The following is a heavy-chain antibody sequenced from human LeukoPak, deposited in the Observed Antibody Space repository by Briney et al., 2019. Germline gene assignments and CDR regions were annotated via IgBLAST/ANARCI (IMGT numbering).Heavy chain of an antibody. CDR2: ISYDGTNE. CDR1: GITFNKYR. CDR3: AKPYYYDSSGYSV. D-gene: IGHD3-22*01. J-gene: IGHJ4*02. V-gene: IGHV3-30*18. Sequence: GGSLRLSCEASGITFNKYRIHWVRQAPGKGLEWVAVISYDGTNENYADSVKGRFTVSRDMSKNTLYLQMNSLRAEDTAVYYCAKPYYYDSSGYSVWGQGTLVTVSS.